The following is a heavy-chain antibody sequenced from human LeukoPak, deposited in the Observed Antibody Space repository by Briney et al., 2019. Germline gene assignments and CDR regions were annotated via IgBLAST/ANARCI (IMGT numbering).Heavy chain of an antibody. CDR3: ARDGEYGTGSYYRGSFDY. CDR1: GYSFTAFY. D-gene: IGHD3-10*01. V-gene: IGHV1-2*02. Sequence: ASVNVSCQASGYSFTAFYIHWVRQAPGQGLEWMGWIHPRSGDTRYAQKFQGRVTMARDTSISTVYMDLSSLGSDDTAVYYCARDGEYGTGSYYRGSFDYWGQGILVTVSS. J-gene: IGHJ4*02. CDR2: IHPRSGDT.